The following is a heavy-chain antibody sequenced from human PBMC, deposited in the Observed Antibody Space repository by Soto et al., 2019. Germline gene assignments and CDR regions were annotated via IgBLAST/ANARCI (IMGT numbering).Heavy chain of an antibody. J-gene: IGHJ4*02. V-gene: IGHV1-46*01. CDR2: INPSGGGA. Sequence: GASVKVSCKASGYAFTNYYIHWVRQAPGQGLEWMGIINPSGGGASYAQKSQCRVTMTRDTSTSTVYMELSSLRSEDTAVDYCPTAGPTLGGGANSHFDYCGQGTPVTVSS. D-gene: IGHD3-16*01. CDR1: GYAFTNYY. CDR3: PTAGPTLGGGANSHFDY.